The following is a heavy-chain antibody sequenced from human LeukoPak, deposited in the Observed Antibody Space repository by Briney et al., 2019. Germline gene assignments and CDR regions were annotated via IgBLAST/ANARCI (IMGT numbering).Heavy chain of an antibody. D-gene: IGHD3-9*01. V-gene: IGHV4-34*01. CDR2: INHSGST. CDR3: ARHFRRLTIFKGTYMDA. CDR1: GGSFSGYY. J-gene: IGHJ6*03. Sequence: SETLSLTCAVYGGSFSGYYWSWIRQPPGKGLEWIGEINHSGSTNYNPSLKSRVTISVDTSKNQFSLKLSSVAAADTAVYYCARHFRRLTIFKGTYMDAWGKGTTVTISS.